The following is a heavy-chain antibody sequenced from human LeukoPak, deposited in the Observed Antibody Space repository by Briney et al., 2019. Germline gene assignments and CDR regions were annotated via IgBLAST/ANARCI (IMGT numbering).Heavy chain of an antibody. CDR2: ISGSGGST. J-gene: IGHJ3*02. CDR3: AKETVAHSVYAFDI. D-gene: IGHD6-19*01. CDR1: GFTFSTFA. V-gene: IGHV3-23*01. Sequence: GGSLRLSCAASGFTFSTFAMNWVRQAPGKGLEWVSAISGSGGSTYYADSVKGRFTISRDNSKNTLYLQMNSLRAEDTAVYYCAKETVAHSVYAFDIWGQGTMVTVSS.